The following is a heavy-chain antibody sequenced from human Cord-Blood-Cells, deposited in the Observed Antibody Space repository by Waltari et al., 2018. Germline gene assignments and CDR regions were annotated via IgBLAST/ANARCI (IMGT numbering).Heavy chain of an antibody. CDR1: VGSISSYY. V-gene: IGHV4-4*07. J-gene: IGHJ3*02. D-gene: IGHD3-10*01. CDR3: ARHDGSGSYSFDI. CDR2: IYTSGST. Sequence: QVQLQESGPGLMNPSETLSLTCTVPVGSISSYYWSWIMQPAGKGLEWIGRIYTSGSTNYNPSLKSRVTMSVDTSKNQFSLKLSSVTAADTAVYYCARHDGSGSYSFDIWGQGTMVTVSS.